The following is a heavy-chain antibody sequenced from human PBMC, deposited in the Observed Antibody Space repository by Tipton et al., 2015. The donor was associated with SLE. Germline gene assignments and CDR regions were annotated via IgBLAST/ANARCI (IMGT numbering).Heavy chain of an antibody. J-gene: IGHJ6*02. V-gene: IGHV1-18*01. CDR3: AKLLCSGGRFCYYGMDV. Sequence: QLVQSGAEVKKPGASVKVSCKASGYTFTTYGISWVRQAPGQGLEWMGWISAYNGNTNFAQKVQGRVTMTTDTSTSTAYVELRSLRSDDTAVYYCAKLLCSGGRFCYYGMDVWGQGTSVTVSS. CDR1: GYTFTTYG. CDR2: ISAYNGNT. D-gene: IGHD1-26*01.